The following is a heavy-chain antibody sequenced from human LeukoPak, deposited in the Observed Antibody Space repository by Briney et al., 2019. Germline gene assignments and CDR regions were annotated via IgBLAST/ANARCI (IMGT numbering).Heavy chain of an antibody. V-gene: IGHV1-3*01. CDR2: INAGNDNT. Sequence: ASVKVSWKASGYTFTSYAMHWVRQAPGQRLEWMGWINAGNDNTKYSQKFQGRVTITRDTSASTAYMELSSLRSEDTAVYYCARDLGYCTGGTCYPNWFDPWGQGTLVTVSS. CDR1: GYTFTSYA. J-gene: IGHJ5*02. CDR3: ARDLGYCTGGTCYPNWFDP. D-gene: IGHD2-15*01.